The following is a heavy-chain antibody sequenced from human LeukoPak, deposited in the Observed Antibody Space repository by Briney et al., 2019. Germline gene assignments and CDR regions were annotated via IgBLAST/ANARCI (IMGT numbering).Heavy chain of an antibody. CDR2: INPNSGGT. Sequence: ASVKVSCKASGYTFTSYDINWARQAPGQGLEWMGWINPNSGGTNYAQKFQGRVTMTRDTSISTAYMELSRLRSDDTAVYYCARGRNIAVAGTRWFDPWGQGTLVTVSS. J-gene: IGHJ5*02. CDR3: ARGRNIAVAGTRWFDP. V-gene: IGHV1-2*02. D-gene: IGHD6-19*01. CDR1: GYTFTSYD.